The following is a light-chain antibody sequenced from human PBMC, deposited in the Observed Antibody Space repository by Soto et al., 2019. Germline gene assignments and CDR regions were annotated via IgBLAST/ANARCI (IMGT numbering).Light chain of an antibody. CDR1: QNINTY. V-gene: IGKV1-5*01. Sequence: DIQMTQSPSTLSASVGDRVTITCRASQNINTYLAWYQQKPGRAPRLLIYDVSNLESGVPSRFSGTGSGTEFTLTITSLQPEDFAIYYCQQYDSSRTFGQGTKVDIK. J-gene: IGKJ1*01. CDR2: DVS. CDR3: QQYDSSRT.